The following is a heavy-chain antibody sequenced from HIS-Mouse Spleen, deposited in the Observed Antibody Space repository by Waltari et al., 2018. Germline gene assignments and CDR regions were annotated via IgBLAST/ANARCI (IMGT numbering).Heavy chain of an antibody. D-gene: IGHD6-19*01. CDR2: IDWDDDK. V-gene: IGHV2-70*15. J-gene: IGHJ4*02. CDR3: ARIAEGYSSGWYAFDY. CDR1: GFSLSTSGMC. Sequence: QVTLRESGPALVKPTQTLTLTCTFSGFSLSTSGMCVSWIRQPPGKALEWLARIDWDDDKCYSTSLKTRLTISKDTSKNQVVLTMTNMDPVETATYYCARIAEGYSSGWYAFDYWGQGTLVTVSS.